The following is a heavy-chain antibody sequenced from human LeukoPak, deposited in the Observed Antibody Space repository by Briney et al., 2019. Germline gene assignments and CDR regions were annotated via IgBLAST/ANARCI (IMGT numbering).Heavy chain of an antibody. CDR2: IKEDGSEK. V-gene: IGHV3-7*04. CDR3: ARDGSGNRYYYYGMDV. CDR1: GFTFSSYW. Sequence: PGGSLRLSCAASGFTFSSYWMSWVRQAPGKGLEWVANIKEDGSEKYYVDSVKGRFTISRDNDKNSLYLQMNSLRAEDTAVYYCARDGSGNRYYYYGMDVWGQGTTVTVSS. J-gene: IGHJ6*02. D-gene: IGHD2-15*01.